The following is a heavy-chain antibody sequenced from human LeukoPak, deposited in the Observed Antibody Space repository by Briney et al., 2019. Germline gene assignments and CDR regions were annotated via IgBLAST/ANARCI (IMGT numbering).Heavy chain of an antibody. CDR3: ARDGDPVAMVKFYFDY. V-gene: IGHV3-33*01. J-gene: IGHJ4*02. CDR2: IWYDGSNK. CDR1: GFTFSSYG. Sequence: GGSLRLSCAASGFTFSSYGMHWVRQAPGKGLEWVAVIWYDGSNKYYADSVKGRFTISRDNSKNTPYLQMNSLRAEDTAVYYCARDGDPVAMVKFYFDYCGQGTLVTVSS. D-gene: IGHD5-18*01.